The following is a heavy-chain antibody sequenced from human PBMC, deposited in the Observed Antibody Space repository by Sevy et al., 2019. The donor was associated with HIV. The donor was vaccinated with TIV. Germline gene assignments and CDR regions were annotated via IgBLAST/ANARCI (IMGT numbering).Heavy chain of an antibody. D-gene: IGHD6-19*01. J-gene: IGHJ4*02. CDR1: GFTFRNAW. CDR3: TTDIVEAGKGELDY. Sequence: GGSLRLSCAASGFTFRNAWMNWVRQAPGKGLEWVGHIKSKNDGETTDYVAPVKGRFTISRDDSKNTHYLQMNSLKIEDTAVYYCTTDIVEAGKGELDYWGQGTLVTVSS. V-gene: IGHV3-15*01. CDR2: IKSKNDGETT.